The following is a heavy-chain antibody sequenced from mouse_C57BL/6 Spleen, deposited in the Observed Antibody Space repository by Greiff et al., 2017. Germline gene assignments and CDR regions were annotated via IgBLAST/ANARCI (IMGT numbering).Heavy chain of an antibody. J-gene: IGHJ3*01. D-gene: IGHD4-1*01. Sequence: VQLQQSGAELVRPGASVTLSCKASGYTFTDYEMHWVKQTPVHGLEWIGAIDPETGGTAYNQKFKGKAILTADKSSSTAYRELRSLTSEDSAVYYCTRDNWGPLGYWGQGTLVTVSA. CDR3: TRDNWGPLGY. CDR1: GYTFTDYE. V-gene: IGHV1-15*01. CDR2: IDPETGGT.